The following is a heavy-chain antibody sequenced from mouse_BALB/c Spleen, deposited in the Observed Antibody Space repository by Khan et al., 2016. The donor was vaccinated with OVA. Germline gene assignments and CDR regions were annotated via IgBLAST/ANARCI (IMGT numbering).Heavy chain of an antibody. CDR2: IWGGGST. D-gene: IGHD2-10*02. Sequence: QVQLKESGPGLVAPSQSLSITCTVSGFSLIDYDVSWIRQPPGKGLEWLGVIWGGGSTYYNSALKSRLSISKDNSKSQVFLKMNSLQTDDTVMYYCAKGVWSYYFALDYWGQGTSVTVSS. J-gene: IGHJ4*01. CDR1: GFSLIDYD. CDR3: AKGVWSYYFALDY. V-gene: IGHV2-6-5*01.